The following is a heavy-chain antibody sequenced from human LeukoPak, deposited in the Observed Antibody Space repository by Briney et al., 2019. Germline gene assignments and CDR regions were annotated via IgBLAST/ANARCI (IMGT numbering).Heavy chain of an antibody. CDR2: IYFTGNT. V-gene: IGHV4-59*08. CDR3: ARHPFSSPFDF. J-gene: IGHJ4*02. CDR1: GVSISGDY. Sequence: NSSETLSLTCTVSGVSISGDYWSWIRQPPGKGLEWIGYIYFTGNTDHNPSLKSRVTLSMDTSKNQFSLKLTSVTAADTAVYYCARHPFSSPFDFWGQGTLVTVSS.